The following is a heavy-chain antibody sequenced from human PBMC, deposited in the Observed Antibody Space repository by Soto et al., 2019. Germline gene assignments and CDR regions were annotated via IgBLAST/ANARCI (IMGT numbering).Heavy chain of an antibody. J-gene: IGHJ4*02. CDR2: IWYDGSNK. D-gene: IGHD2-21*02. Sequence: QVQLVESGGGVVQPGRSLRLSCAASGFTFSSYGMHWVRQAPGKGLEWVAVIWYDGSNKYYADSVKGRFTISRDNSKNTLYLQMNSLRTEDTAVYYCARDGRSCGGDCSGVWGQGTLVTVSS. CDR3: ARDGRSCGGDCSGV. V-gene: IGHV3-33*01. CDR1: GFTFSSYG.